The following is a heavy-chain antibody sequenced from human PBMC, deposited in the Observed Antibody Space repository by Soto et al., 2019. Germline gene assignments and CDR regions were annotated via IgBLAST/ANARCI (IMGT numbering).Heavy chain of an antibody. V-gene: IGHV3-23*01. D-gene: IGHD3-10*01. Sequence: EVQLLESGGGLVQPGGSLRLSCAASGFTFSSYAMSWVRQAPGKGLEWVSDVSGSGGSTYYADSVKGRFTISRDNSKNTLYLQMNSLRAEDTAVYYCAKDMSRFGELSIARTFDYWGQGTLVTVSS. CDR2: VSGSGGST. CDR1: GFTFSSYA. J-gene: IGHJ4*02. CDR3: AKDMSRFGELSIARTFDY.